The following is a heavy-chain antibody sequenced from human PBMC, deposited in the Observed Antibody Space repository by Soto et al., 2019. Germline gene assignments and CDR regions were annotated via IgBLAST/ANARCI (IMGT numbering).Heavy chain of an antibody. Sequence: GGSLRLSCAASGFTFSSYGMHWVRQAPGKGLEWVAVIWYDGSNKYYADSVKGRFTISRDNSKNTLYLQMNSLRAEDTAVYYCARDLIGYYQYYLDYWGQGTLVTVS. CDR2: IWYDGSNK. D-gene: IGHD3-22*01. CDR3: ARDLIGYYQYYLDY. V-gene: IGHV3-33*01. J-gene: IGHJ4*02. CDR1: GFTFSSYG.